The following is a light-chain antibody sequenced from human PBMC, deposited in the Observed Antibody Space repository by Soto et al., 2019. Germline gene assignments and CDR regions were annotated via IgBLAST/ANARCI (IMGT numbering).Light chain of an antibody. CDR1: SSDVGAYNY. CDR2: EVT. V-gene: IGLV2-14*01. CDR3: SSYTNINTRACV. Sequence: LTQPPSASGSPGQSVTISCTGTSSDVGAYNYVSWYQQHPGKAPKLIIYEVTDRPSGVSNRFSGSKSGNTASLTISGLQAEDEAEYYCSSYTNINTRACVFGTGTKVTVL. J-gene: IGLJ1*01.